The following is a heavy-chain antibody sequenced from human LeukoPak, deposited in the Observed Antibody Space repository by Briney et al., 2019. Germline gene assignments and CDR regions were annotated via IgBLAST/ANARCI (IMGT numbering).Heavy chain of an antibody. CDR1: GFTFSSYW. D-gene: IGHD3-16*02. V-gene: IGHV3-7*01. CDR2: IKQDGSEK. Sequence: GGSLRLPCVASGFTFSSYWMSWVRHAPGKGLEWVANIKQDGSEKYYVDSVKGRFTISRDNAKNSLYLQMNSLRAEDTAVYYCAREGGVIVLDYWGQGTLVTVSS. J-gene: IGHJ4*02. CDR3: AREGGVIVLDY.